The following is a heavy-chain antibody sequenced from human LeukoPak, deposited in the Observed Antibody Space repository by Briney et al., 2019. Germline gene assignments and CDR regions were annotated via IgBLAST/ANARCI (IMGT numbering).Heavy chain of an antibody. CDR2: INHSGST. Sequence: SETLSLTCAVYGGSFSGYYWSWIRQPPGKGLEWIGEINHSGSTNYNPSLKSRVTISVGTSKNQFSLKLSSVTAADTAVYYCAKNSAVAGSNRFDPWGQGTLVTVSS. CDR1: GGSFSGYY. D-gene: IGHD6-19*01. J-gene: IGHJ5*02. CDR3: AKNSAVAGSNRFDP. V-gene: IGHV4-34*01.